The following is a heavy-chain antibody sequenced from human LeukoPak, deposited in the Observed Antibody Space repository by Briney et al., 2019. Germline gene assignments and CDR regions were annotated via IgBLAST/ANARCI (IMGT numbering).Heavy chain of an antibody. CDR2: INPNSCDT. CDR1: GYTFTDYY. CDR3: ATLPPAMDV. V-gene: IGHV1-2*02. Sequence: ASVKVSCKASGYTFTDYYMHWVRQAPGQGLEWMGWINPNSCDTNYAQKFQGRVTMTRDTSITTAYMELSRLTSDDTAVYYCATLPPAMDVWGQGTTVTVSS. J-gene: IGHJ6*02.